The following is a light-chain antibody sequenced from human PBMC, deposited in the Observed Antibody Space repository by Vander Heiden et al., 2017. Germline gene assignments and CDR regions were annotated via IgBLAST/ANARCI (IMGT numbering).Light chain of an antibody. J-gene: IGKJ4*01. Sequence: AIQLTQSPSSLSASVGDRVTITCRASQGISSALAWYQQKPGKAPKLLIYDASSLESGVPSRFSGSGSGTDFTLTITSLQPEDFATYYCQQVDSSLITFGRGTKVEIK. CDR2: DAS. V-gene: IGKV1-13*02. CDR3: QQVDSSLIT. CDR1: QGISSA.